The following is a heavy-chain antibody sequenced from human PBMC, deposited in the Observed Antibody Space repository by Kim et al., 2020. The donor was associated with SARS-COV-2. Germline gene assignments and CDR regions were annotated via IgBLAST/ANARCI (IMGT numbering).Heavy chain of an antibody. CDR1: GGSISSSSYY. CDR3: ARGGGYCSSTNCYYYYYYMDV. D-gene: IGHD2-2*01. CDR2: IYYSGST. V-gene: IGHV4-39*01. J-gene: IGHJ6*03. Sequence: SETLSLTCTVSGGSISSSSYYWGWIRQPPGKGLEWIGSIYYSGSTYYNPSLKSRVTISVDTSKNQFSLKLSSVTAADTAVYYCARGGGYCSSTNCYYYYYYMDVWGKGTTVTVSS.